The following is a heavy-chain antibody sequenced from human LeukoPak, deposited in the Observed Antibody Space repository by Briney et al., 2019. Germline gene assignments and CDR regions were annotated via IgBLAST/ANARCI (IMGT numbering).Heavy chain of an antibody. J-gene: IGHJ3*02. CDR1: GGSINPYY. Sequence: SETLSLTCTVSGGSINPYYWSWIRQPPGKGLEWIAYVRDNGESNYNPSLKSRLTISVDTPNHQISLRLSFVTAADTAMYYCARQPANTAAFDIWGLGTMVTVSS. CDR3: ARQPANTAAFDI. CDR2: VRDNGES. V-gene: IGHV4-59*08. D-gene: IGHD5-18*01.